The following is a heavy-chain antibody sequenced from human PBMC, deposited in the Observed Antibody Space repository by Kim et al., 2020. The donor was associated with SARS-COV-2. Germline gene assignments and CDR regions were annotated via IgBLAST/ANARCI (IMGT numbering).Heavy chain of an antibody. Sequence: DYAAPVKGRFTISRDDSKNTLYLQMNSLKTEDTAVYYCTTVPTTVTTGGYWGQGTLVTVSS. J-gene: IGHJ4*02. V-gene: IGHV3-15*01. D-gene: IGHD4-17*01. CDR3: TTVPTTVTTGGY.